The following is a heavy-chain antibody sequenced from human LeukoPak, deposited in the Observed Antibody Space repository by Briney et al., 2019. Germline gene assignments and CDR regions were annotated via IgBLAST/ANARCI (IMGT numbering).Heavy chain of an antibody. CDR1: GFTFSDYY. D-gene: IGHD2-15*01. J-gene: IGHJ4*03. Sequence: PGGSLRLSCAASGFTFSDYYMSWIRQAPGKGLEWLAFISPSGGAIYYADSVKGRFTISRDNVKNSLYLQVNGLKAEDTAVYYCARGLFVAGSFFDSWGQGTLVTVSS. CDR2: ISPSGGAI. CDR3: ARGLFVAGSFFDS. V-gene: IGHV3-11*04.